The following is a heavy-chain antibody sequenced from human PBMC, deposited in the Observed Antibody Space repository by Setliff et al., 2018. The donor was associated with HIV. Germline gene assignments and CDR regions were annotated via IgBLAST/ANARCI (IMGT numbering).Heavy chain of an antibody. D-gene: IGHD6-19*01. Sequence: SETLSLTRTVSGGSISSYYWSWIRQPAGKGLEWIGRIYTSGSTNYNPSLKSRVTMSVDTSKNQFSLKLSSVTAADTAVYYCARVSVDSSGWYGQKSDPKDAFDIWGQGTMVTVSS. J-gene: IGHJ3*02. V-gene: IGHV4-4*07. CDR3: ARVSVDSSGWYGQKSDPKDAFDI. CDR1: GGSISSYY. CDR2: IYTSGST.